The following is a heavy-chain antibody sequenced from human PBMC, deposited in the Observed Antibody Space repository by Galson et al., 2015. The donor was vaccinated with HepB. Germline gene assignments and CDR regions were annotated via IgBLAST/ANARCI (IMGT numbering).Heavy chain of an antibody. V-gene: IGHV1-58*01. CDR3: AADYRRGFSNYSPSFDS. CDR1: GFTFSTSA. Sequence: SVKVSCKASGFTFSTSAVQWVRQARGQRLEWLGWIGGASGNTKYVQRFQERVTITRDMSTSTAYMELNSLRSEDTAIYYCAADYRRGFSNYSPSFDSWGQGALVTVSS. CDR2: IGGASGNT. D-gene: IGHD4-11*01. J-gene: IGHJ4*02.